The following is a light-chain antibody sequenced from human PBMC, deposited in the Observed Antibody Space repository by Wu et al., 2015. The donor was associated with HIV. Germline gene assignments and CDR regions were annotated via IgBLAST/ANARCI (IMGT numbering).Light chain of an antibody. J-gene: IGKJ5*01. CDR1: QSILHHW. V-gene: IGKV3-20*01. CDR3: QQYGASPIT. CDR2: EAY. Sequence: EIVLEQSPGTLSLAVGDRVVFSCRASQSILHHWIARYQQRPAQAPRLLMYEAYKRAPGTPDRFIGSGSGTEFTLTIVRLEPEDFAIYFCQQYGASPITFGQGTRVEI.